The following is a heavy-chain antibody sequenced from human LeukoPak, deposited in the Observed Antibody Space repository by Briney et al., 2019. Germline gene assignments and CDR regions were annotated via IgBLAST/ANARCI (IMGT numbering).Heavy chain of an antibody. CDR3: TRRSSDDSSGYYVH. D-gene: IGHD3-22*01. CDR1: GFTFSGSA. Sequence: GGSLKLSCAASGFTFSGSAMHWVRQASGKGLEWVGRIRNKANSYATAYSGSAKGRFTISRDDSKNTAYLQMNSLKTEDTAVYYCTRRSSDDSSGYYVHWGQGTLVTVSS. CDR2: IRNKANSYAT. J-gene: IGHJ4*02. V-gene: IGHV3-73*01.